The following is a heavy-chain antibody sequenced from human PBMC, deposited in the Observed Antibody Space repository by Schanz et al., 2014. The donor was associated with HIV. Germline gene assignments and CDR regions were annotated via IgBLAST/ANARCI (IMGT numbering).Heavy chain of an antibody. CDR1: GVTFNIIA. J-gene: IGHJ6*02. V-gene: IGHV1-69*01. CDR2: IIPIFGTA. D-gene: IGHD6-6*01. CDR3: AREPSFSGLDV. Sequence: QVQLVQSGAEVKKPGSSVTVSCTASGVTFNIIAINWVRQAPGQGLEWMGGIIPIFGTATYAQKFQGRVTVTADESTSTAYMELSSLRFEDTAVYYCAREPSFSGLDVWGQGTTVIVSS.